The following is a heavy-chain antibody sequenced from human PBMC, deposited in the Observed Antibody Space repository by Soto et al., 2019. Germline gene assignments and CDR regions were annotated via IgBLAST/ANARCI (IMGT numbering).Heavy chain of an antibody. D-gene: IGHD4-17*01. CDR2: INSYNVIT. V-gene: IGHV1-18*01. J-gene: IGHJ4*02. CDR1: GYTFTNYG. Sequence: QVQLVQSGAEVKKPGASVKVPCKASGYTFTNYGISWVRKAPGQGLEWMGWINSYNVITNNAQNFQGRVTMTTDTSTNTAYMELRSLRSDDTAVYYCARDRQNYGSFDYWGQGTLVTVSS. CDR3: ARDRQNYGSFDY.